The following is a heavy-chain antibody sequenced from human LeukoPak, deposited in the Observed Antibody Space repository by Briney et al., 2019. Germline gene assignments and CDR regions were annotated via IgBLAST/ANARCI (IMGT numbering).Heavy chain of an antibody. D-gene: IGHD6-19*01. CDR3: ARYSRGIAVAGISAFDI. Sequence: SETLSHTCAVYGGSFSGYYWSWIRQPPGKGLEWIGYIYYSGSTNYNPSLKSRVTISVDTSKNQFSLKLSSVTAADTAVYYCARYSRGIAVAGISAFDIWGQGTMVTVSS. V-gene: IGHV4-59*08. CDR1: GGSFSGYY. J-gene: IGHJ3*02. CDR2: IYYSGST.